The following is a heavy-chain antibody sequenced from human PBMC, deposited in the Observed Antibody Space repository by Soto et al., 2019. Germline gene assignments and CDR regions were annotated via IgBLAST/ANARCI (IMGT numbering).Heavy chain of an antibody. D-gene: IGHD3-10*01. Sequence: SETLSLTCTVSGGSISSSSYYWSWIRQPPGKGLEWIGYIYYSGSTNYNPSLKSRVTISVDRSKNQFSLKLSSVTAADTAVYYCARALITKVDYWGQGTLVTVSS. J-gene: IGHJ4*02. CDR2: IYYSGST. CDR1: GGSISSSSYY. V-gene: IGHV4-61*05. CDR3: ARALITKVDY.